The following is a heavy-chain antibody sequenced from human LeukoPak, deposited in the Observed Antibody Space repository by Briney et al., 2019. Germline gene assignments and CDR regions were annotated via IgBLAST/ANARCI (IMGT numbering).Heavy chain of an antibody. CDR1: GFMFADHG. CDR3: ARVPIYDFWSGYYTEDYYYYMDV. CDR2: INWNGGST. D-gene: IGHD3-3*01. Sequence: GESLRLSCAASGFMFADHGMTWVRQVPGKGLEWVSGINWNGGSTGYVDSVKGRFTISRDNSKNTLYLQMNSLRAEDTAVYYCARVPIYDFWSGYYTEDYYYYMDVWGKGTTVTVSS. J-gene: IGHJ6*03. V-gene: IGHV3-20*04.